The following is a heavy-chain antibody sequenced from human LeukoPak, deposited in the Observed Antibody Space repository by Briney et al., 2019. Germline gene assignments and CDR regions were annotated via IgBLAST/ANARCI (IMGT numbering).Heavy chain of an antibody. Sequence: GGSLRLPCAASGFTFNNYAMSWVRQAPWKGLEWVSGISGFGGSTYYAPSVKGRLTISRDNFGNMLYLHLDSLRVEDTAIYYCARRSGSSWSSFDYWGQGALVTVSS. CDR1: GFTFNNYA. D-gene: IGHD6-13*01. V-gene: IGHV3-23*01. J-gene: IGHJ4*02. CDR3: ARRSGSSWSSFDY. CDR2: ISGFGGST.